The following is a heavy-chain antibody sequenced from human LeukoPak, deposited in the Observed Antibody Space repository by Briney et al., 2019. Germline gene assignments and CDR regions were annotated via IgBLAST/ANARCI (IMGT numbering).Heavy chain of an antibody. CDR1: GFTFSSYA. CDR2: ISGSGGST. Sequence: GGSLRLSCAASGFTFSSYAMSWVRQAPGKGLEWVSAISGSGGSTYYADSVKGRFTISRDNSKNTLYLQMNSLRAEDTAVYYCTTDVASLRFLEWLAYYYYYYGMDVWGQGTTVTVSS. CDR3: TTDVASLRFLEWLAYYYYYYGMDV. V-gene: IGHV3-23*01. D-gene: IGHD3-3*01. J-gene: IGHJ6*02.